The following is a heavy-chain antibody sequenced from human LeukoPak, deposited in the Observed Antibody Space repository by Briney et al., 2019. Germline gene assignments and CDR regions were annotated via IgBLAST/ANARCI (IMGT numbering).Heavy chain of an antibody. V-gene: IGHV3-21*01. D-gene: IGHD6-19*01. J-gene: IGHJ4*02. Sequence: GGSLRLSCAASGFTFSSYSMTWVRQAPGKGLEWVSSISSSSSYIYYADSVKGRFTISRDNAKNSLYLQMNSLRAEDTAVYYCASGGIAVAGTYYWGQGTLVTVSS. CDR1: GFTFSSYS. CDR3: ASGGIAVAGTYY. CDR2: ISSSSSYI.